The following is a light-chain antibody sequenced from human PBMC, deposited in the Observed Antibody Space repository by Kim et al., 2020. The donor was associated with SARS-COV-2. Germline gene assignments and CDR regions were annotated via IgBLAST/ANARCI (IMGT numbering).Light chain of an antibody. CDR3: QQRYSWPPLT. CDR2: DAS. V-gene: IGKV3-11*01. J-gene: IGKJ4*01. Sequence: SPGASATLSCRASQSVYSYLVWYQQKPGQAPRLLIYDASNRATGIPPRFSGSGSGTDFTLTISSLEPEDFAVYYCQQRYSWPPLTFGGGTKVDIK. CDR1: QSVYSY.